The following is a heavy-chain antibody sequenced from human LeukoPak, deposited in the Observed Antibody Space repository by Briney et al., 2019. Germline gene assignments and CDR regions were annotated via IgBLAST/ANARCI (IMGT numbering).Heavy chain of an antibody. D-gene: IGHD4-17*01. CDR1: GFTFTRYW. CDR2: IKHDGSER. Sequence: GGSLRLSCAASGFTFTRYWMTWVRQAPGKGLEWVANIKHDGSERDYVDSVKGRFTISRDNAKNSVYLQMNSLRAEDTAVYYCARVAVTTFRNWGQGTLVTVSS. V-gene: IGHV3-7*01. J-gene: IGHJ1*01. CDR3: ARVAVTTFRN.